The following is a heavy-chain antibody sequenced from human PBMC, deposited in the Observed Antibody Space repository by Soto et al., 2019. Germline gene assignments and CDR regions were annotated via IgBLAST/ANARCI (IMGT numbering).Heavy chain of an antibody. CDR1: GFTFSNYA. D-gene: IGHD4-17*01. V-gene: IGHV3-23*01. J-gene: IGHJ4*02. CDR2: ISGSGSST. CDR3: AKRAYGDYPGWADS. Sequence: GGSLRLSCVVSGFTFSNYAMSWVRQAPGKGLEWVSVISGSGSSTHYADSLRGRFTTSRDNSEKTMYLQMNGLRAEDTAVYYCAKRAYGDYPGWADSWGQGTLVTVS.